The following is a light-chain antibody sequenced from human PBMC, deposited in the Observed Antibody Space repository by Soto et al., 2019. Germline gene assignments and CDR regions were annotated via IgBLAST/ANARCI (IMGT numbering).Light chain of an antibody. Sequence: QSALTQPASVSGSPGQSITISCTGTSSDVGGYNYVSWYQQHPGKAPKLIIYDVTNRPSGVSNRFSGSKSGNTASLTISGLQGEGEADYYWRSFSSSNPLEVFGTGTKLTVL. CDR3: RSFSSSNPLEV. CDR1: SSDVGGYNY. J-gene: IGLJ1*01. CDR2: DVT. V-gene: IGLV2-14*01.